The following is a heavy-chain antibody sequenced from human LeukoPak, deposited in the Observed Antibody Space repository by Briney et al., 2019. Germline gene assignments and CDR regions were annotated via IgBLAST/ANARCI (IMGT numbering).Heavy chain of an antibody. J-gene: IGHJ4*02. CDR1: GDSISSSHW. D-gene: IGHD6-13*01. V-gene: IGHV4-4*02. CDR2: IYHSGST. Sequence: SETLSLTCAVSGDSISSSHWWSWVRQSPGKGLEWIGEIYHSGSTYYNPSLKSRVTISVDTSKNQFSLKLSSVIAADTAVYYCAREQQLAPDYFDYWGQGTLVTVSS. CDR3: AREQQLAPDYFDY.